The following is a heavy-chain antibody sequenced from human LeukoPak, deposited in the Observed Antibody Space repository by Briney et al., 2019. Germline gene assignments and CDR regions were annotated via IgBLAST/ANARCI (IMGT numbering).Heavy chain of an antibody. J-gene: IGHJ4*02. D-gene: IGHD1-26*01. Sequence: PSETLSLTCAVYGGSFSVYYWSWVRQPPGKGLEWIGEINHSGSTNYNPSLNSRVTISVDTSKNQFSLKLSSVTAADTAVHYCARGPPWEFGYVLWDLRFDYWGQGTLVTVSS. CDR1: GGSFSVYY. CDR3: ARGPPWEFGYVLWDLRFDY. V-gene: IGHV4-34*01. CDR2: INHSGST.